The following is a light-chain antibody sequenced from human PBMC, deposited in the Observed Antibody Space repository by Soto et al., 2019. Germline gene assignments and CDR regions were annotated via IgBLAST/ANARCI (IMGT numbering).Light chain of an antibody. CDR3: QQYGSSGT. J-gene: IGKJ1*01. CDR1: QSVSSNY. CDR2: RAS. V-gene: IGKV3-20*01. Sequence: IVLTQSRGTLSLCPGERAALSCRASQSVSSNYLAWYQQKPGQAPKVLIYRASIRATGIPDRFTGSGSGTDFTLTISRLEPEDFAVYYCQQYGSSGTFGQGTKVDIK.